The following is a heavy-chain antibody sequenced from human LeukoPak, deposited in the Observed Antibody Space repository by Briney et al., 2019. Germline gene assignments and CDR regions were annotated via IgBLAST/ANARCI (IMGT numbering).Heavy chain of an antibody. CDR2: MNPNSGNT. CDR1: GYTFTSYD. D-gene: IGHD6-13*01. V-gene: IGHV1-8*01. Sequence: ASVKVSCKASGYTFTSYDINWVRQATGQGLEWMGWMNPNSGNTGYAQKFQGRVTMTRNTSISTAYVELSSLRSEDTAVYYCARAPAAGTDFFDYWGQGTLVTVSS. CDR3: ARAPAAGTDFFDY. J-gene: IGHJ4*02.